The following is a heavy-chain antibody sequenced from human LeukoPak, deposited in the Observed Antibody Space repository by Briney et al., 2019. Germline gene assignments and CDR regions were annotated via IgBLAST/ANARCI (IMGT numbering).Heavy chain of an antibody. J-gene: IGHJ4*02. V-gene: IGHV4-39*07. CDR2: IYYSGST. CDR1: GGSISSSSYY. D-gene: IGHD1-26*01. Sequence: SETLSLTCTVSGGSISSSSYYWGWIRQPPGKGLEWIGSIYYSGSTYYNPSLKSRVTISVDTSKNQFSLKLSSVTAADTAVYYCARVSGSYYGYFDYWGQGTLVTVSS. CDR3: ARVSGSYYGYFDY.